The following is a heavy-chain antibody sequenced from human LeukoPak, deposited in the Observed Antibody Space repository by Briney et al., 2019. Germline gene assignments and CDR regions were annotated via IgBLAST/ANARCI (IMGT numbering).Heavy chain of an antibody. CDR1: GGSISSYY. Sequence: ASETLSLTCTVPGGSISSYYWSWIRQPPGKGLEWIGYIYYGGSTNYNPSLKSRVTISVDTSKNQFSLKLSSVTAADTAVYYCARGPWGFWYFDLWGRGTLVTVSS. V-gene: IGHV4-59*01. J-gene: IGHJ2*01. CDR3: ARGPWGFWYFDL. CDR2: IYYGGST. D-gene: IGHD7-27*01.